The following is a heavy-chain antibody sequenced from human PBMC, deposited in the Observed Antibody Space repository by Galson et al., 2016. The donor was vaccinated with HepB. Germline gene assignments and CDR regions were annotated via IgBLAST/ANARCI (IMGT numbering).Heavy chain of an antibody. CDR2: AFYSGIT. CDR1: GVSISSYY. D-gene: IGHD6-19*01. Sequence: SETLSLTCTVSGVSISSYYWSWFRQPPEKGLEWIGYAFYSGITNYNPSLKSRVTISIDTPKNQFSLKLSSVTAADTGVYYCATDIVVAGKYYYYYMDVWGKGTTVTVSS. J-gene: IGHJ6*03. V-gene: IGHV4-59*08. CDR3: ATDIVVAGKYYYYYMDV.